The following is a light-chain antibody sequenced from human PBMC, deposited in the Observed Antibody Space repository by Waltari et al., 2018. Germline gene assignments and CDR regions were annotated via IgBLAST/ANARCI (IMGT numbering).Light chain of an antibody. CDR3: SSYAGSDTWRYV. CDR1: SSYVGGYNY. V-gene: IGLV2-8*01. Sequence: QSALTQPPSASGSPGQSVTISCTGTSSYVGGYNYVSWFQHPPGKAPKLMIYEVTKRPSGVPDRFSGSKSGNTASLTVSGLQAEDEADYYCSSYAGSDTWRYVFGTGTKVTVL. CDR2: EVT. J-gene: IGLJ1*01.